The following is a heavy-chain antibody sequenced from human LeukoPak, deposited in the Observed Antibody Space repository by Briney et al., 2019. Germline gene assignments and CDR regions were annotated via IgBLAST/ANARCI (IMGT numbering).Heavy chain of an antibody. CDR1: GYTFTGYY. CDR2: INPNSGGT. D-gene: IGHD3-16*01. V-gene: IGHV1-2*06. J-gene: IGHJ4*02. Sequence: VASVKVSCKASGYTFTGYYMHWVRQAPGQGLEWMGRINPNSGGTNYAQKFQDRVTMTRDTSISTAYMELSRLRSDDTALYYCARRRGEPNIFDYWGQGTLVTVSS. CDR3: ARRRGEPNIFDY.